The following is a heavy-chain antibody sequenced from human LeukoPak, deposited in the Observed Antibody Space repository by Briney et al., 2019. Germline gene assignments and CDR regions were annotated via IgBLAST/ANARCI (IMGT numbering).Heavy chain of an antibody. Sequence: ASVKVSCKASGYTFTSYGISWVRHAPGQGLEWMGWISAYNGNTNYAQKLQGRVTMTTDTSTSTAYMELRSLRSDDTAVYYCARRGFYYGDFSLVYWGQGTLVTVSS. CDR1: GYTFTSYG. D-gene: IGHD4-17*01. V-gene: IGHV1-18*01. J-gene: IGHJ4*02. CDR2: ISAYNGNT. CDR3: ARRGFYYGDFSLVY.